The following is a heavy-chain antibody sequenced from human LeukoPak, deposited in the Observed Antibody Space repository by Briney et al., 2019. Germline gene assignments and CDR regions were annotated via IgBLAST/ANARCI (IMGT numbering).Heavy chain of an antibody. V-gene: IGHV5-10-1*01. CDR2: IDASDSYT. CDR3: ARRRGYSGYDADY. D-gene: IGHD5-12*01. J-gene: IGHJ4*02. Sequence: GESLKISCKGSGYTFTSYWIVWVRQMPGKGLEWMVRIDASDSYTNYSPSFQGHVTISADKSISTAYLQWSSLKASDTAMYYCARRRGYSGYDADYWGQGTLVTVSS. CDR1: GYTFTSYW.